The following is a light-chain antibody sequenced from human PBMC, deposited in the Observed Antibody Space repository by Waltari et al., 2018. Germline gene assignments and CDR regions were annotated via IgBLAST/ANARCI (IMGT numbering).Light chain of an antibody. J-gene: IGKJ1*01. CDR1: QSVLYSYNNKNY. CDR3: QQYYSTPTWT. CDR2: WAS. V-gene: IGKV4-1*01. Sequence: DIVMTQSPDSLAVSLGERATINCKSSQSVLYSYNNKNYLAGNRQQPGQPPKLLIYWASTGESGIPDRFSGGVSGTDFTLTISSLPAEDVAVYYCQQYYSTPTWTFGQGTKVEIK.